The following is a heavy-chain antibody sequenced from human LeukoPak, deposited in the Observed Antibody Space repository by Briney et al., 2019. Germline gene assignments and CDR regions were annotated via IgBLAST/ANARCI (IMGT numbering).Heavy chain of an antibody. Sequence: SETLSLTCTVSGGSISSGDYYWSWIRQPPGKGLEWIGYIYYSGSTYYNPSLKSRVTMSVDTSKNQFSLKLSSVTAADTAVYYCARAGDYGDYEYYYGMDVWGQGTTVTVSS. CDR2: IYYSGST. CDR3: ARAGDYGDYEYYYGMDV. CDR1: GGSISSGDYY. D-gene: IGHD4-17*01. V-gene: IGHV4-30-4*01. J-gene: IGHJ6*02.